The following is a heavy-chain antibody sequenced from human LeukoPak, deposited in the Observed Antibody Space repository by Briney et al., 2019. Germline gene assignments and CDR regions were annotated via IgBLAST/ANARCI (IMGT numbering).Heavy chain of an antibody. Sequence: GGSLRLSCAASGFIYRKYWMRWVRQAPGKGLEWVANTGKDGSRKNYLDSVKGRFTISRDNAKNSLYLQMNSLRAEDTAVYYCVRDRDYYAIDFWGQGTLVTVSS. CDR2: TGKDGSRK. CDR1: GFIYRKYW. V-gene: IGHV3-7*01. D-gene: IGHD3-22*01. CDR3: VRDRDYYAIDF. J-gene: IGHJ4*02.